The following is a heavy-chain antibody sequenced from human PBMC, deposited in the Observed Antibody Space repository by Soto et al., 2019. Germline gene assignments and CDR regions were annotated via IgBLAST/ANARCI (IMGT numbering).Heavy chain of an antibody. Sequence: LSLTCTVSGGSISSYYWSWIRQPPGKGLEWIGYIYYRGSTNYNPSLKSRVTISVDTSKNQFSLKLSSVTAADTAVYYCARDLGSSSSIRGLWFDPWGQGTLVTVSS. CDR3: ARDLGSSSSIRGLWFDP. CDR1: GGSISSYY. V-gene: IGHV4-59*01. D-gene: IGHD6-6*01. J-gene: IGHJ5*02. CDR2: IYYRGST.